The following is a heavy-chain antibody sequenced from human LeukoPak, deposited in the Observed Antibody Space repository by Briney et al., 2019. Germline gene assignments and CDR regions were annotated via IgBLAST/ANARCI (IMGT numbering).Heavy chain of an antibody. V-gene: IGHV3-48*02. CDR1: GFTFTTYN. CDR3: SRDGGFWSAHPLDY. J-gene: IGHJ4*02. D-gene: IGHD3-3*01. CDR2: ISTTSSNI. Sequence: GGSLGLSCAASGFTFTTYNMNWVRQAPGKGLGWVSYISTTSSNIYYADSVEGRFTISRDNAKNLLYLQMDSLRDEDTAVYYCSRDGGFWSAHPLDYWGQGTLVTVSA.